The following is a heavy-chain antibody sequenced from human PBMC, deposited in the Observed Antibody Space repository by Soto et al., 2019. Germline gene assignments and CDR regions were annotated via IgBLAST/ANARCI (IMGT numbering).Heavy chain of an antibody. CDR1: GFTFSSYS. CDR2: ISGSGGST. J-gene: IGHJ4*02. CDR3: AKENGYSSSWFEFDY. D-gene: IGHD6-13*01. Sequence: PGGSLRLSCAASGFTFSSYSMSWVRQAPGKGLEWVSAISGSGGSTYCADSVKGRFTISRDNSKNTLYLQMNSLRAEDTAVYYCAKENGYSSSWFEFDYWGQRTLVTVSS. V-gene: IGHV3-23*01.